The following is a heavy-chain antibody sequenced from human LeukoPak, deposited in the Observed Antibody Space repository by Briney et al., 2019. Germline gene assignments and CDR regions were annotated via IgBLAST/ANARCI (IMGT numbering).Heavy chain of an antibody. CDR2: ISGSGGST. Sequence: AGGSLRLSCAASGFTFSSYAMSWVRQAPGKGLEWVSAISGSGGSTYYADSVKGRFTISRDNSKNTLYLQMNSLRAEDTAVYYCASLRDLSDYFDYWGQGTLVTVSS. CDR1: GFTFSSYA. V-gene: IGHV3-23*01. J-gene: IGHJ4*02. CDR3: ASLRDLSDYFDY. D-gene: IGHD4-17*01.